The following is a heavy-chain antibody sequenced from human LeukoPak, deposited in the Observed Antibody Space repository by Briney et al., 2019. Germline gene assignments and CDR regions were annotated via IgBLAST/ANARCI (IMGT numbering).Heavy chain of an antibody. CDR3: AKDRGDCSSTSCYFNWFDP. D-gene: IGHD2-2*01. CDR2: ISYDGSNK. Sequence: KPGGSLRLSCAASGFTFSSYGMHWVRQAPGKGLEWVAVISYDGSNKYYADSVKGRFTISRDNSKNTLYLQMNSLRAEDTAVYYCAKDRGDCSSTSCYFNWFDPWGQGTLVTVSS. V-gene: IGHV3-30*18. CDR1: GFTFSSYG. J-gene: IGHJ5*02.